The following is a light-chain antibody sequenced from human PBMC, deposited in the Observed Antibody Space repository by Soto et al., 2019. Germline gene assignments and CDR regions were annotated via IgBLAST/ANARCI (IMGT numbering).Light chain of an antibody. V-gene: IGKV3-20*01. Sequence: ESVLTQSPGTLSLSPGERATLSCRTSQSVRSNYLAWYQQKPGQAPRLLISGASGRATGIPDRFSGSGSGTDFTLTISILEPEYFAVYYCQQYGSSPYTFGQGTKLEI. CDR2: GAS. CDR3: QQYGSSPYT. J-gene: IGKJ2*01. CDR1: QSVRSNY.